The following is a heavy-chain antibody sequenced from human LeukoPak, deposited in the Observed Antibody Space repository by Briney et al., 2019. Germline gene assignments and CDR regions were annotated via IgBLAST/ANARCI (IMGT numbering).Heavy chain of an antibody. CDR1: VYTFTGYY. Sequence: ASVKVSCKASVYTFTGYYMHWVRQAPGQGLEWMGWINPNSGGTNYAQKFQGRVTMTRDTSISTAYMELSRLRSDATAVYYCARAPPLTPPTYYYDSSGYFWFDPWGQGTLVTVSS. D-gene: IGHD3-22*01. J-gene: IGHJ5*02. CDR3: ARAPPLTPPTYYYDSSGYFWFDP. CDR2: INPNSGGT. V-gene: IGHV1-2*02.